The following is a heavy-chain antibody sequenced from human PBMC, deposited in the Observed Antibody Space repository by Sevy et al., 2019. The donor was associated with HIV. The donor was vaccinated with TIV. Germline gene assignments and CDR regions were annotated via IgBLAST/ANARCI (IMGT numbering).Heavy chain of an antibody. CDR1: GFTFSSYS. D-gene: IGHD2-15*01. Sequence: GGSLRLSCAASGFTFSSYSMNWVRQAPGKGLEWVSSISGSGRYTYYADSVEGRFTISRDSSKNTLYLQMNSLRADDTAVYYRAKGFCSGGSCPRDYYYYGMDVWGQGTTVTVSS. CDR3: AKGFCSGGSCPRDYYYYGMDV. V-gene: IGHV3-23*01. J-gene: IGHJ6*02. CDR2: ISGSGRYT.